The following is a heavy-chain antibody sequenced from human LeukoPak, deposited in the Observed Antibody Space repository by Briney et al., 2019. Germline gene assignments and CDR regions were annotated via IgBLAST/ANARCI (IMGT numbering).Heavy chain of an antibody. J-gene: IGHJ3*01. Sequence: GRSLRLSCAASGFTFDDYAMHWVRQAPGKGLEWVSGISWNSGSIGYADSVKGRFTISRDNSKNTLYLQMNSLRAEDTAVYYCARDPNGDYIGAFDFRGQGTMVTVSS. CDR1: GFTFDDYA. V-gene: IGHV3-9*01. CDR2: ISWNSGSI. CDR3: ARDPNGDYIGAFDF. D-gene: IGHD4-17*01.